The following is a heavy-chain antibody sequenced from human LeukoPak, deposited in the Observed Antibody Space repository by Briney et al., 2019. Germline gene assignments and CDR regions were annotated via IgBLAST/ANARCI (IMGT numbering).Heavy chain of an antibody. V-gene: IGHV1-2*02. D-gene: IGHD3-22*01. J-gene: IGHJ4*02. CDR1: RYTVTGSY. Sequence: ASLKVSCKASRYTVTGSYMHWVRPAPGQGLEWMGWINPNSGGTNYAQKFQGRVTMTRDTSISTAYMELSRLRSDDTAVYYCAQDDSPAGIWGQGTLVTVSS. CDR3: AQDDSPAGI. CDR2: INPNSGGT.